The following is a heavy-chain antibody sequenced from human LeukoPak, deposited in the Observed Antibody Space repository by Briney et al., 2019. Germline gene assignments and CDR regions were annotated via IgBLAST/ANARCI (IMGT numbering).Heavy chain of an antibody. CDR1: GGSLNNYY. CDR3: ARVWVGGYTYGFDY. CDR2: IYHSGST. J-gene: IGHJ4*02. D-gene: IGHD5-18*01. V-gene: IGHV4-59*01. Sequence: SETLSLTCTVSGGSLNNYYWSWIRQPPGKGLEWIGYIYHSGSTNYNPSLKSRVPLSIDTSRNQFSLRLNSVTAADTAVYYCARVWVGGYTYGFDYWGQGTLVTVSS.